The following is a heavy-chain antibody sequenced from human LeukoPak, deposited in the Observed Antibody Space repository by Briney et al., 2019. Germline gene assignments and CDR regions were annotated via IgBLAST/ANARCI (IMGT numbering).Heavy chain of an antibody. CDR3: AKDGGLWVSAHWGDS. CDR1: GFTFSSYT. D-gene: IGHD7-27*01. Sequence: QPGGSQRLSCTASGFTFSSYTMTWVRQAPGKGLKWVSTITTGDGNTYYADSVKGRFTVSRDDSKNTLYLQMNSLRAEDTAVYYCAKDGGLWVSAHWGDSWGRGTLVTVSS. J-gene: IGHJ4*02. CDR2: ITTGDGNT. V-gene: IGHV3-23*01.